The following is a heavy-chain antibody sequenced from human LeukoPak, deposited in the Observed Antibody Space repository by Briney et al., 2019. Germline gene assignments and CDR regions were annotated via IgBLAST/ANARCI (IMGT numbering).Heavy chain of an antibody. Sequence: SGPTLVKPTQTLTLTCTFSGFSLTTSGVGVGWIRQPPGKALEWLGLIYGADGKRYIPSLTTRLPLTKDPSKNPVALTMTNLDPVDTATYYCAHSTNSGWNPLVQWGQGTLVTVSS. CDR1: GFSLTTSGVG. CDR2: IYGADGK. V-gene: IGHV2-5*02. J-gene: IGHJ4*02. D-gene: IGHD6-19*01. CDR3: AHSTNSGWNPLVQ.